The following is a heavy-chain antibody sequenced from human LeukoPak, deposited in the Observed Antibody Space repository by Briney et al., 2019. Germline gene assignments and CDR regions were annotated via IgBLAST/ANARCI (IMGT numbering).Heavy chain of an antibody. CDR3: AKEYSSSSGPGY. D-gene: IGHD6-6*01. CDR1: GFTFSSYS. V-gene: IGHV3-21*04. CDR2: ISSSSSYI. J-gene: IGHJ4*02. Sequence: GSLRLSCAASGFTFSSYSMNWVRQAPGKVLEWVSSISSSSSYIYYADSVKGRFTISRDNSKNTLYLQMNSLRAEDTAVYYCAKEYSSSSGPGYWGQGTLVTVSS.